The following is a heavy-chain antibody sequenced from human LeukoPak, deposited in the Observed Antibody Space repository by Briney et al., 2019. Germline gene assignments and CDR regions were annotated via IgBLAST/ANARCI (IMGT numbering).Heavy chain of an antibody. CDR2: INPNSGGT. J-gene: IGHJ5*02. CDR3: ARSPGITMVRGVELWENWFDP. D-gene: IGHD3-10*01. V-gene: IGHV1-2*02. CDR1: GYTFTGYY. Sequence: GASVKVSCKASGYTFTGYYMHWVRQAPGQGLEWMGWINPNSGGTNYAQKFQGRVTMTRDTSISTAYMELSRLRSDDTAVYYCARSPGITMVRGVELWENWFDPWGQGTLVTVSS.